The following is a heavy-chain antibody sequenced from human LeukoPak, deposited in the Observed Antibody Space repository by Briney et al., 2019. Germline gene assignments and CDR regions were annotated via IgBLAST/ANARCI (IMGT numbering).Heavy chain of an antibody. J-gene: IGHJ6*04. Sequence: GGSLRLSCAASGFTFSSYKMNWVRQAPGKGLEWVSYISSSGSTIYYADSVKGRFAISRDNAKNSLYLQMNSLRAEDTAVYYCAELGITMIGGVWGKGTTVTISS. CDR2: ISSSGSTI. V-gene: IGHV3-48*03. CDR1: GFTFSSYK. D-gene: IGHD3-10*02. CDR3: AELGITMIGGV.